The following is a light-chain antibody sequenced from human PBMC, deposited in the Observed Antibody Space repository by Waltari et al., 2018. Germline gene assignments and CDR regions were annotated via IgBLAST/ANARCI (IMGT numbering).Light chain of an antibody. CDR2: KAS. V-gene: IGKV1-5*03. CDR1: RDIESW. CDR3: QQYHSYPWT. Sequence: DVQMTQSPSTLSAYVGDRVTITCRASRDIESWLAWYQQKPGKAPKLLIYKASYLEIGVPSRVSGSESGTEFSLTISSLQPDDFATYYCQQYHSYPWTFGQGTKVEIK. J-gene: IGKJ1*01.